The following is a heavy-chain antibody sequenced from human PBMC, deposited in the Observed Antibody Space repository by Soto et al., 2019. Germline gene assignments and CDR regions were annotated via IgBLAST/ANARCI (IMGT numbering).Heavy chain of an antibody. CDR1: GGSISRGGYY. CDR2: IYYSGGT. V-gene: IGHV4-31*01. Sequence: QVQLQESGQGLVKPSQTLALTCTVSGGSISRGGYYWSWIRQHPGKGLEWIGYIYYSGGTYYNPSLKSPVTISVDTSENQFSLRLSSATAADTAVYYCARKDSGYSDYMDVWGKGTTFTVSS. D-gene: IGHD5-12*01. J-gene: IGHJ6*03. CDR3: ARKDSGYSDYMDV.